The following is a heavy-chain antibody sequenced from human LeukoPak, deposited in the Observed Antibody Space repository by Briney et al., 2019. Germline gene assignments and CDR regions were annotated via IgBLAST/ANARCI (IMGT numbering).Heavy chain of an antibody. J-gene: IGHJ3*02. CDR1: GYTFTSYD. CDR2: MNPNSGNT. Sequence: ASVKVSCKASGYTFTSYDINWVRQATGQGLEWMGWMNPNSGNTGYAQKFQGRVTMTRNTSISTAYMELSSLRSEDTAVYYCARGSAFYDFWSGSEFGAFDIWGQGTMVTVSS. CDR3: ARGSAFYDFWSGSEFGAFDI. D-gene: IGHD3-3*01. V-gene: IGHV1-8*01.